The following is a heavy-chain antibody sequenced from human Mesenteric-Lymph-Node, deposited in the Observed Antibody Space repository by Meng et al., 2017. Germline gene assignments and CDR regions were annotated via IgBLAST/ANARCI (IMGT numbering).Heavy chain of an antibody. V-gene: IGHV3-53*04. CDR3: TSGIAVAGILGAYYFDY. CDR2: IYSGGST. CDR1: GFTFSSYE. J-gene: IGHJ4*02. D-gene: IGHD6-13*01. Sequence: GGSLRLSCAASGFTFSSYEMHWVRQAPGKGLEWVSVIYSGGSTYYADSVKGRFTISRHNSKNTLYLQMNSLRTEDTAVYYCTSGIAVAGILGAYYFDYWGQGTLVTVSS.